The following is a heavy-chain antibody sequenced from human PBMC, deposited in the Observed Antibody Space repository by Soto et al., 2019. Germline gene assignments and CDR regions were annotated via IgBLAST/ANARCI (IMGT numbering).Heavy chain of an antibody. V-gene: IGHV3-30-3*01. CDR1: GFTFSSYA. D-gene: IGHD3-22*01. J-gene: IGHJ4*02. CDR2: ISHDGNNT. Sequence: QVQLVDSGGGVVQPGGSLRLSCAASGFTFSSYAMYWVRQAPGTGLEWMAFISHDGNNTYYADSVKCRFSISRDNSKNTLYLQMNSLRTEDTAMSYCARPLYYCDSTTYSDVQPADYLCLGPLVTCSS. CDR3: ARPLYYCDSTTYSDVQPADY.